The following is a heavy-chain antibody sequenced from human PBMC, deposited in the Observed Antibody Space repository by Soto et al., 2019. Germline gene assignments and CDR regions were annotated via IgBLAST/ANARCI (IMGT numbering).Heavy chain of an antibody. J-gene: IGHJ4*02. CDR1: GFSLSTRGVG. D-gene: IGHD5-18*01. V-gene: IGHV2-5*02. CDR3: AHRPRGYSYHFDY. Sequence: QITLKESGPTLVKPTQTLTLTCTFSGFSLSTRGVGVGWIRQPPGKALEWLALIYWDDDEGYSPSLKNRLTLTKDTSKNQVVLTMTNIDPVDTATYYCAHRPRGYSYHFDYWGQGTLVTVSS. CDR2: IYWDDDE.